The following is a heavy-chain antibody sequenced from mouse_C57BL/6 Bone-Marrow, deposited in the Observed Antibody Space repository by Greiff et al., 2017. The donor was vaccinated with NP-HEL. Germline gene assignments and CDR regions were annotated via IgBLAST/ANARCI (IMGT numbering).Heavy chain of an antibody. J-gene: IGHJ2*01. V-gene: IGHV1-19*01. CDR2: INPYNGGT. CDR1: GYTFTDYY. Sequence: EVKLVESGPVLVKPGASVKMSCKASGYTFTDYYMNWVKQSHGKSLEWIGVINPYNGGTSYNQKFKGKATLTVDKSSSTAYMELNSLTSEDSAVYYCARIDGYYFYFDYWGQGTTLTVSS. D-gene: IGHD2-3*01. CDR3: ARIDGYYFYFDY.